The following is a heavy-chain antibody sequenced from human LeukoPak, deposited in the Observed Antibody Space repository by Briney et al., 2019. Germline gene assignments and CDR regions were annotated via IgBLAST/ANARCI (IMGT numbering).Heavy chain of an antibody. J-gene: IGHJ4*02. CDR2: ISSNGGSS. Sequence: PGGSLRLSCAASGFTFSRYTMHWVRQAPGKGLEYVSAISSNGGSSFYADSVKGRFTISRDNSKNTLYLQMSSLRAEDTAVYYCVKITSVTGGDCWGQGTRLTVSS. CDR1: GFTFSRYT. CDR3: VKITSVTGGDC. V-gene: IGHV3-64D*09. D-gene: IGHD1-14*01.